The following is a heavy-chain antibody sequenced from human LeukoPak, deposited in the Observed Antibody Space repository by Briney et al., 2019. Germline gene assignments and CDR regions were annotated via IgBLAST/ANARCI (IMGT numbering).Heavy chain of an antibody. J-gene: IGHJ5*02. CDR2: INPSGGST. CDR3: ARGHCSGGSCYSFRNGFDP. Sequence: ASVKVSCKASGYTFTSYYMHWVRQAPGQGLEWMGIINPSGGSTSYAQKFQGRVTMTRDTSTSTVYMELSSLRSEDTAVYYCARGHCSGGSCYSFRNGFDPWGQGTLVTVPS. CDR1: GYTFTSYY. V-gene: IGHV1-46*01. D-gene: IGHD2-15*01.